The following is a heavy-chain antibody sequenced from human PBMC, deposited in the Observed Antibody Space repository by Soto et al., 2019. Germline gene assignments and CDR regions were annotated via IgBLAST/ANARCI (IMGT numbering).Heavy chain of an antibody. CDR2: IYYSGST. J-gene: IGHJ5*02. Sequence: SETLSLTCTVSGGSISSGDYYWSWIRQPPGKGLEWIGYIYYSGSTYYNPSLKSRVTISVDTSKNQFSLKLSSVTAADTAVYYCARDRGGPITIFPAWGQGTLVTVSS. D-gene: IGHD3-3*01. CDR1: GGSISSGDYY. CDR3: ARDRGGPITIFPA. V-gene: IGHV4-30-4*01.